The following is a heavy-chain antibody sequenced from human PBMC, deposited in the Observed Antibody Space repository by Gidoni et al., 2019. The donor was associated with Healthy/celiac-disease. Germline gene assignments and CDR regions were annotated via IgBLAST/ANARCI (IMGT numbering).Heavy chain of an antibody. CDR1: GFTFGEYA. CDR2: IRSKAYGGTT. D-gene: IGHD3-10*01. Sequence: EVQLGETGGGVVLPGRSLRLACTASGFTFGEYAMSWVRQATGKGRGWVGVIRSKAYGGTTEYAASVKGSFTISRDDSKSIAYLQMNSLKTEDTAVYYCTSWGRFGEKILDAFDICGQGTMVTVSS. V-gene: IGHV3-49*04. J-gene: IGHJ3*02. CDR3: TSWGRFGEKILDAFDI.